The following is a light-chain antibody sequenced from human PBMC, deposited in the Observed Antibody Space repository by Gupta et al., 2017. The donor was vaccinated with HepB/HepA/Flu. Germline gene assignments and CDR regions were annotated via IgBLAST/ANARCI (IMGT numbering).Light chain of an antibody. Sequence: QSVLTQPPSVSAAPGQKVTISCSGSSSNIGNNYVSWYQQFPGTAPKLLIYENNKRPSGIPDRFSGSKSGTSATLGITGLQTGDEADYYCGTWDGSLSVGVFGGGTKLTVL. CDR1: SSNIGNNY. V-gene: IGLV1-51*02. CDR3: GTWDGSLSVGV. J-gene: IGLJ3*02. CDR2: ENN.